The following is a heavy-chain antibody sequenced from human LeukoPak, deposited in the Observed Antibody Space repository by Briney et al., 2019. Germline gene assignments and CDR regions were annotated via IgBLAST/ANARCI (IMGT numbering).Heavy chain of an antibody. Sequence: ASVKVSCKASGGTFSSYAISWVRQAPGQGLEWMGGITPIFGTANYAQKFQGRVTITADESTSTAYMELSSLRSEDTAVYYCARAAYCGGDCYTFDYWGQGTLVTVSS. V-gene: IGHV1-69*13. CDR1: GGTFSSYA. CDR3: ARAAYCGGDCYTFDY. CDR2: ITPIFGTA. J-gene: IGHJ4*02. D-gene: IGHD2-21*01.